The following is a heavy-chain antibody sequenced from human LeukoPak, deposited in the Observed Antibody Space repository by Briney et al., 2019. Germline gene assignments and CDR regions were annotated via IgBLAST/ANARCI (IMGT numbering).Heavy chain of an antibody. V-gene: IGHV3-53*01. CDR2: IYSGGST. CDR3: AKGSIAARPRWFDP. Sequence: PGGSLRLSCAASGFTVSTNYMSWVRQAPGKGLEWVSVIYSGGSTYYADSVKGRFTISRDNSKNTLYLQMNSLRAEDTAVYYCAKGSIAARPRWFDPWGQGTLVTVSS. CDR1: GFTVSTNY. D-gene: IGHD6-6*01. J-gene: IGHJ5*02.